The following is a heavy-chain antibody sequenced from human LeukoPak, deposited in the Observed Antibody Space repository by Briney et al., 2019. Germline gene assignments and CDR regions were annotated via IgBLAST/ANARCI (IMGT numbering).Heavy chain of an antibody. CDR3: ARGNILTGYCFDF. CDR1: GGSVNGLY. D-gene: IGHD3-9*01. J-gene: IGHJ4*02. V-gene: IGHV4-34*01. Sequence: SETLSLTCGLYGGSVNGLYGSWMRHTPGRGLVWVGEIHYTSATSYNPSLKSRATISTDTYKNQFSLRLSSVTAADKDVYYCARGNILTGYCFDFWGQRALVTVSS. CDR2: IHYTSAT.